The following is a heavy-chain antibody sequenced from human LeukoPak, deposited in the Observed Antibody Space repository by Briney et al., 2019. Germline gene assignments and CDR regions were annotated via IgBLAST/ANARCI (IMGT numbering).Heavy chain of an antibody. CDR1: GFTFSSYA. D-gene: IGHD2-15*01. J-gene: IGHJ4*02. CDR2: ISSNSYTI. V-gene: IGHV3-48*04. Sequence: GGSLRLSCAASGFTFSSYAMSWVRQAPGKGLEWVSYISSNSYTIYYADSVKGRFTISRDNAKNSLYLQMNSLRAEDTAVYYCARVVCSGGYCYSDYWGQGTLVTVSS. CDR3: ARVVCSGGYCYSDY.